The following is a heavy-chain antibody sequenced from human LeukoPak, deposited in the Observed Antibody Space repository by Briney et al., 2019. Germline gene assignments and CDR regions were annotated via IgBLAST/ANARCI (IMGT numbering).Heavy chain of an antibody. D-gene: IGHD3-22*01. CDR2: ISAYNGNT. Sequence: ASVKVSCKASGYTFTSYGISWVRQAPGQGLEWMGWISAYNGNTNYAQKLQGRITMTTETSTSTAYMELRSLRSDDTAVDYCARSPPVVVITFFDYWGQGTLVTVSS. CDR3: ARSPPVVVITFFDY. V-gene: IGHV1-18*01. J-gene: IGHJ4*02. CDR1: GYTFTSYG.